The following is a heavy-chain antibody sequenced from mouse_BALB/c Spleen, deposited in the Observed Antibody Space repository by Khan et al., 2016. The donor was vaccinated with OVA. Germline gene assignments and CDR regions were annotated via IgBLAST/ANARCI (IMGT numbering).Heavy chain of an antibody. D-gene: IGHD1-1*01. CDR1: GFTFSSFG. CDR2: ISSGSSTI. V-gene: IGHV5-17*02. CDR3: VRDYYGSSYMTY. Sequence: EVELVESGGGLVQPGGSRKLSCAASGFTFSSFGMHWFRRAPEKGLEWVAYISSGSSTIYYADTVKGRFTISRDNPKNTLFLQMTSLRSEDTAMYYCVRDYYGSSYMTYWGQGTLVTVSA. J-gene: IGHJ3*01.